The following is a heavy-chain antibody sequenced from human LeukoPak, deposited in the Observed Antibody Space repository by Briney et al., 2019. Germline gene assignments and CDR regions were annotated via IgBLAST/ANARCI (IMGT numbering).Heavy chain of an antibody. CDR3: ARGYDYAYDF. V-gene: IGHV3-64*01. J-gene: IGHJ4*02. CDR1: GFTFSRYA. CDR2: ISTNGDST. Sequence: GGSLRLSCAASGFTFSRYAMHWVRQAPGKGLEYVSGISTNGDSTYYANSVKGRFTISRDNSKNTLCLQMGSLRAEDMAVYYCARGYDYAYDFWGQGTLVTVSS. D-gene: IGHD5-18*01.